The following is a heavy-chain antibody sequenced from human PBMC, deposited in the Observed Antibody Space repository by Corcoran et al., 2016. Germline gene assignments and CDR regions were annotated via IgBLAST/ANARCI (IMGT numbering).Heavy chain of an antibody. CDR3: AKAIWVRGPSSYDFDY. V-gene: IGHV1-3*01. CDR2: INAGNGNT. CDR1: GYTFTNYA. D-gene: IGHD3-10*01. Sequence: QVQLVQSGAEVQQPGASVKDSCKASGYTFTNYAIQWVRQAPGQRLEWMGWINAGNGNTRYSQNFQGRVTITRDASATTAYMELGSLGPEDTAFYYCAKAIWVRGPSSYDFDYWGQGTLVTVSS. J-gene: IGHJ4*02.